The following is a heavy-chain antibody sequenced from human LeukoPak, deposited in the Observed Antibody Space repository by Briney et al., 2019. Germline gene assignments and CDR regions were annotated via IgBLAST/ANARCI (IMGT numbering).Heavy chain of an antibody. CDR1: GFTFSSYG. CDR3: ARGSDAGIAAAGTGY. J-gene: IGHJ4*02. CDR2: IWYDGSNK. V-gene: IGHV3-33*01. Sequence: GGSLRLSCAASGFTFSSYGMHWVRQAPGKGLEWVAVIWYDGSNKYYADSVKGRLTISRDNSKNTLYLQMNSLRAEDTAVYYCARGSDAGIAAAGTGYWGQGTLVTVSS. D-gene: IGHD6-13*01.